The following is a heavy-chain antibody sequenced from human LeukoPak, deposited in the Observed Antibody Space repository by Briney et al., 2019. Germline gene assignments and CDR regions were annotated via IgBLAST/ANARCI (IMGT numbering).Heavy chain of an antibody. V-gene: IGHV4-59*08. Sequence: SETLSLTCTVSGGSISSDHWSWVRQPPGKGLEWIGYIHYSGSTNYNPSLKSRVTILVDMSKNQITLRLSSVTAADTAVYCCARGYCSRTSCYDPFGREYYYGMDVWGQGTTVTVSS. CDR1: GGSISSDH. J-gene: IGHJ6*02. CDR3: ARGYCSRTSCYDPFGREYYYGMDV. D-gene: IGHD2-2*03. CDR2: IHYSGST.